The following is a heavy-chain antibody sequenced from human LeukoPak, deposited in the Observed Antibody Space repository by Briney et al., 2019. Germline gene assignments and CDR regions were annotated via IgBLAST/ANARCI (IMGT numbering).Heavy chain of an antibody. CDR2: IKQDGSEE. D-gene: IGHD6-19*01. CDR3: AGGSGWLIEVY. Sequence: GGSLRLSCAASGFTFSTYWLSWVRQAPGKGLEWVANIKQDGSEEAYVDSVKGRFTISRDNAKNSLYLQMNSLRAEDTAVYYCAGGSGWLIEVYWGQGSLVTVSP. CDR1: GFTFSTYW. J-gene: IGHJ4*02. V-gene: IGHV3-7*01.